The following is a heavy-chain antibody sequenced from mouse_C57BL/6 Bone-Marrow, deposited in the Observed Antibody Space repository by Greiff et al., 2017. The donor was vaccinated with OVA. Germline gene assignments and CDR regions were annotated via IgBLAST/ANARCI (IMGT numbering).Heavy chain of an antibody. D-gene: IGHD2-3*01. J-gene: IGHJ1*03. CDR1: GYTFTSYW. CDR3: ARGDDGYYVPYWYFDG. CDR2: IDPNSGGT. Sequence: QVQLQQPGAELVKPGASVKLSCKASGYTFTSYWMHWVKQRPGRGLEWIGRIDPNSGGTKCNEKFKSKATLTVDKPSSTAYMQLSSLTSEDSAVYYCARGDDGYYVPYWYFDGWGTGTTVTVSS. V-gene: IGHV1-72*01.